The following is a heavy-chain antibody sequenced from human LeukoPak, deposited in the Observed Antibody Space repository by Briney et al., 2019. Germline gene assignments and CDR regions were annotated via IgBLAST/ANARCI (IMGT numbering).Heavy chain of an antibody. CDR1: GFSFSNYA. CDR3: ARDQPGTYTLSST. J-gene: IGHJ5*02. Sequence: PGRSLRLSCAGSGFSFSNYAMHWVRQAPGKGLEWVAFMSFDGSDKYYADSVKGRFTISRDNSKNTLYLQMNSLRFEDTAVYYCARDQPGTYTLSSTWGQGTLVTVSS. V-gene: IGHV3-30-3*01. CDR2: MSFDGSDK. D-gene: IGHD6-19*01.